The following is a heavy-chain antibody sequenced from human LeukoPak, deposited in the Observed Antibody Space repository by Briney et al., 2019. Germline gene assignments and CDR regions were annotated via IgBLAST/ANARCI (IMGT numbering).Heavy chain of an antibody. V-gene: IGHV4-59*08. CDR1: GGSISSYY. J-gene: IGHJ3*02. CDR3: ASTPGNIYYDSSGSRLTNDAFDI. Sequence: TSETLSLTCTVSGGSISSYYWSWIRQPPGKGLEWIGYIYYSGSTNYNPSLKSRVTISVDTSKNQFSLKLSSVTAADTAVYYCASTPGNIYYDSSGSRLTNDAFDIWGQGTMVTVSS. CDR2: IYYSGST. D-gene: IGHD3-22*01.